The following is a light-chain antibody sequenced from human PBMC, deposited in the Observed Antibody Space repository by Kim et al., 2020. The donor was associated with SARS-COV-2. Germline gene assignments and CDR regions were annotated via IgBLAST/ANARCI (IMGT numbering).Light chain of an antibody. CDR1: RSVLYSSNNKNY. V-gene: IGKV4-1*01. J-gene: IGKJ2*01. CDR3: QQYSGPPYT. CDR2: WAS. Sequence: DIVMTQSPDSLAVSLGERATINCKSSRSVLYSSNNKNYLAWYQQKPGLPPRLLIYWASTRESGVPDRFSGSGSGTDFTLTISSLQAEDVAVYYCQQYSGPPYTFGQGTKLEI.